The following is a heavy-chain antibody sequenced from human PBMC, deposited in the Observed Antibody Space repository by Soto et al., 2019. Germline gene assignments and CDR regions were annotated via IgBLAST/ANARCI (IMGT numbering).Heavy chain of an antibody. J-gene: IGHJ4*02. V-gene: IGHV4-31*03. CDR2: IYYSGTA. Sequence: QVPLQESGPGLVKPSQTLSLTCTVSGGSISSESYYWSWFRQLPGKGVEWIGDIYYSGTAYHNPSLRSRLTISGDASKNQFSLKLSSVTAADTALYYCARGRGYSYGPYYFDYWGQGTLVTVSS. CDR1: GGSISSESYY. D-gene: IGHD5-18*01. CDR3: ARGRGYSYGPYYFDY.